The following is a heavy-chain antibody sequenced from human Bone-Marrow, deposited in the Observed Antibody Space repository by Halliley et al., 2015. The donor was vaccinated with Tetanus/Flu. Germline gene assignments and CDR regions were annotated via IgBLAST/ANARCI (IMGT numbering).Heavy chain of an antibody. V-gene: IGHV5-51*01. Sequence: YPRDSETKYRPPFQGQVTIAAERSTSTAYLQWSSLRASDTAMYYCARHYSGYSFGEFYFFDYWGQGTLVTVSS. J-gene: IGHJ4*02. CDR2: YPRDSET. CDR3: ARHYSGYSFGEFYFFDY. D-gene: IGHD3-22*01.